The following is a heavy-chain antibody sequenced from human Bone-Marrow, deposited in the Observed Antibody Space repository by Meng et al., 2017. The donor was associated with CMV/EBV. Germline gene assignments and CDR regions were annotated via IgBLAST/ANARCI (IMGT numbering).Heavy chain of an antibody. J-gene: IGHJ4*02. CDR2: IKEDGSQK. CDR1: GFTFSTYW. Sequence: GGSLRLSCAASGFTFSTYWMNWVRQAPGKGLEWVATIKEDGSQKYYVDSVKGRFTISRDNAKNSLYLQMNSLRAEDTAVYYCARDRRDYFDYWGQGTLVTVSS. V-gene: IGHV3-7*01. CDR3: ARDRRDYFDY.